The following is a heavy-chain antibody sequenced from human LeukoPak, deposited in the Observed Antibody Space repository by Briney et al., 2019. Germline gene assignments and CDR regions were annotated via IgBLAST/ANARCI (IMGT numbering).Heavy chain of an antibody. CDR3: ARDRAALGSNAFDI. D-gene: IGHD6-13*01. J-gene: IGHJ3*02. CDR1: SGSFSGYY. CDR2: INHSGST. Sequence: SETLSLTCAVYSGSFSGYYWSWIRQPPGKGLEWIGEINHSGSTNYNPSLKSRVTISVDTSKNQFSLKLSSVTAADTAVYYCARDRAALGSNAFDIWGQGTMVTVSS. V-gene: IGHV4-34*01.